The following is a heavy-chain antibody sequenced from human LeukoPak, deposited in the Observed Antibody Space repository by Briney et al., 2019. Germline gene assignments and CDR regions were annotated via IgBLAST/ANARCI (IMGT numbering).Heavy chain of an antibody. D-gene: IGHD6-19*01. V-gene: IGHV3-74*01. Sequence: GGSLRLSRAASGFTFITYWMHWVRQAPGKGLVWVSRINNDGSNTNYADSVKGRFTISRDNAKNTLYLQMNSLRAEDTAVYYCARPSVAGPYFDFWGQGTLVTVSS. CDR2: INNDGSNT. CDR1: GFTFITYW. CDR3: ARPSVAGPYFDF. J-gene: IGHJ4*02.